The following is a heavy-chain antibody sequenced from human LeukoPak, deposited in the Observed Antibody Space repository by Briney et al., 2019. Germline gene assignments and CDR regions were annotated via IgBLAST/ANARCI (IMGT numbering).Heavy chain of an antibody. CDR2: MNPNSGNT. CDR3: AREYYDYVWGSYRYNPSHDAFDI. CDR1: GYTFTSYD. D-gene: IGHD3-16*02. V-gene: IGHV1-8*03. Sequence: ASVKVSCKASGYTFTSYDINWVRQATGQGLEWMGWMNPNSGNTGYAQKFQGRVTTTRNTSISTAYMELSSLRSEDTAVYYCAREYYDYVWGSYRYNPSHDAFDIWGQGTMVTVSS. J-gene: IGHJ3*02.